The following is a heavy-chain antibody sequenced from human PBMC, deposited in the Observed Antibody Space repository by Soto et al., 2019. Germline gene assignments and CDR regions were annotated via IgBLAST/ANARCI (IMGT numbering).Heavy chain of an antibody. V-gene: IGHV3-30-3*01. J-gene: IGHJ4*02. Sequence: ESGGGVVQPGRSLRLSCAASGFTFSSFTMHWVRQAPGKGLEWVAGMSYDGSNKYYPDSVKGRFTISRDNSKNTLYLQMNSLRAEDTAVYYCASPYYYDSSGPPGYWGQGTLVTVSS. CDR3: ASPYYYDSSGPPGY. CDR2: MSYDGSNK. D-gene: IGHD3-22*01. CDR1: GFTFSSFT.